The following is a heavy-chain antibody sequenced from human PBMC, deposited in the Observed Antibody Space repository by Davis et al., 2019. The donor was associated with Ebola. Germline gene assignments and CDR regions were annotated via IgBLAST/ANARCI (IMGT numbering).Heavy chain of an antibody. CDR3: ARDWGYCSGGSCSDSYYYYYGMYV. J-gene: IGHJ6*02. CDR2: ISYDGSNK. D-gene: IGHD2-15*01. CDR1: GFTFSSYA. V-gene: IGHV3-30-3*01. Sequence: GESLKISCAASGFTFSSYAMHLVRRAPGKGLEWVAVISYDGSNKYYADSVKGRFTISRDNAKNSLYLQMNSLRAEDTAVYYCARDWGYCSGGSCSDSYYYYYGMYVWGQGTTVTVSS.